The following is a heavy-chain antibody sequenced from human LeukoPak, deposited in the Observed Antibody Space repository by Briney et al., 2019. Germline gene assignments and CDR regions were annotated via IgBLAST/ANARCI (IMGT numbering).Heavy chain of an antibody. CDR2: FYTSGTT. J-gene: IGHJ4*02. CDR3: ARVRDAVAPDY. V-gene: IGHV4-4*07. CDR1: GGSINSYY. Sequence: SETLSLTCTVSGGSINSYYWSWIRQPAGKGLEWIGRFYTSGTTNYNPSLKSRVTMSEDTSKNQFSLKLSSVTAADTAVYYCARVRDAVAPDYWGQGTLVTVSS.